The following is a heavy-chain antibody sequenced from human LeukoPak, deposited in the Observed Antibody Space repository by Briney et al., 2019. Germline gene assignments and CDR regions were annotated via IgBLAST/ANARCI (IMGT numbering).Heavy chain of an antibody. CDR3: ARFISYYDILTGYLDY. J-gene: IGHJ4*02. D-gene: IGHD3-9*01. CDR2: IYYSGST. V-gene: IGHV4-39*07. CDR1: GGSISSSSYY. Sequence: SSETLSLTCTVSGGSISSSSYYWGWIRQPPGKGLEWIGSIYYSGSTYYNPSLKSRVTISVDTSKNQFSLKLSSVTAADTAVYYCARFISYYDILTGYLDYWGQGTLVTVSS.